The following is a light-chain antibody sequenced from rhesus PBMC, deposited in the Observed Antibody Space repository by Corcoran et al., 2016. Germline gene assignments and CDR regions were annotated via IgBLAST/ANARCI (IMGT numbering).Light chain of an antibody. CDR3: QKYSSSPLT. CDR2: GAS. Sequence: QVILTQSPATLSLSPGERATLSCRASQSVSSYLAWYQQKPGQAPRLLIYGASSRAPGIPDRFRGSGSGTEFTLTISSLEPEDFAVYYCQKYSSSPLTFGGGTKVEIK. CDR1: QSVSSY. V-gene: IGKV3-53*01. J-gene: IGKJ4*01.